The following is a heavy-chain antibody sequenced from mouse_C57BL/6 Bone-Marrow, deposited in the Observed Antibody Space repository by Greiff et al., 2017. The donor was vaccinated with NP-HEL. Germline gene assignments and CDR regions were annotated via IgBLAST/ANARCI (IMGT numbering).Heavy chain of an antibody. J-gene: IGHJ3*01. CDR3: ARGVPWFAY. Sequence: VQLQQPGAELVMPGASVKLSCKASGYTFTSYWMHWVKQRPGQGLEWIGEIDPSDSYTNYNQKFKGKSTLTVDKSSSTAYMQLSSLTSEDSAVYYCARGVPWFAYWRQGTLVTVSA. CDR1: GYTFTSYW. V-gene: IGHV1-69*01. CDR2: IDPSDSYT.